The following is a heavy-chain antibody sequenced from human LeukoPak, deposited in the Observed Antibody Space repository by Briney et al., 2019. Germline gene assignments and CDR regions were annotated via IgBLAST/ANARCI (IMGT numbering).Heavy chain of an antibody. V-gene: IGHV4-30-4*08. D-gene: IGHD1-26*01. J-gene: IGHJ1*01. CDR1: VGSISSGDYY. CDR2: IYYSGST. CDR3: ARGREQGFQQ. Sequence: SQTLSLTSTVSVGSISSGDYYWSWIRQPPGKGLEWIGYIYYSGSTYYNPSLKSRVTISVDTSKNQFSLKLSSVTAADTAVYYCARGREQGFQQWGQGTLVTVSS.